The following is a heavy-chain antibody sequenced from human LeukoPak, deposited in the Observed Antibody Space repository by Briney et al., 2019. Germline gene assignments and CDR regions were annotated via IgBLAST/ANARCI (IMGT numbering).Heavy chain of an antibody. Sequence: ASVNVSCKSSVGTLISYAISWVRQAPGQGLEWMGRIIPIFGTANYAQKFQGRVTITADKSTSTAYMELCSLRSEDTAVYYCAREASGSYMFFAYWGQGTLVTVSS. CDR3: AREASGSYMFFAY. CDR2: IIPIFGTA. V-gene: IGHV1-69*06. CDR1: VGTLISYA. D-gene: IGHD1-26*01. J-gene: IGHJ4*02.